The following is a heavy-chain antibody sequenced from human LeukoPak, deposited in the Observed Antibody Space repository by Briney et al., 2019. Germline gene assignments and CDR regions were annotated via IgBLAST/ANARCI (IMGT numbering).Heavy chain of an antibody. Sequence: GGSLRLSCAASGFTFSSYSMNWVRQAPGKGLEWVSSISSSSSYIYYADSVKGRFTISRDNAKNSLYLQMNSLRAEDTAVYYCARDKIRGDYGSNWFDPWGQGTLVTVSS. CDR3: ARDKIRGDYGSNWFDP. CDR2: ISSSSSYI. D-gene: IGHD4-17*01. CDR1: GFTFSSYS. J-gene: IGHJ5*02. V-gene: IGHV3-21*01.